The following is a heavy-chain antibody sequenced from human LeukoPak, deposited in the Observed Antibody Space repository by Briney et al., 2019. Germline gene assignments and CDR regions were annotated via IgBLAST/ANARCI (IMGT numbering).Heavy chain of an antibody. CDR1: GFTVSSNY. CDR3: ARLRIKAGNFDY. J-gene: IGHJ4*02. CDR2: IYSDGTT. Sequence: GGSLRLSCAASGFTVSSNYMSWVRQAPGKGLEWVSLIYSDGTTYYADSVRRRFTVSRHTSKNTLSLQMNSLRAEDTAVYYYARLRIKAGNFDYWGQGTLVTVSS. V-gene: IGHV3-53*04. D-gene: IGHD3-10*01.